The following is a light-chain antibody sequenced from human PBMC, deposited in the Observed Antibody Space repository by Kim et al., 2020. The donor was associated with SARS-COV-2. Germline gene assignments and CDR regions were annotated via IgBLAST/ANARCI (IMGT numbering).Light chain of an antibody. CDR2: GNS. V-gene: IGLV1-40*03. J-gene: IGLJ2*01. CDR1: SSNIGAGYD. CDR3: QSHDNSLSGGV. Sequence: QRVRISCTGGSSNIGAGYDVPWYQHIPGTAPKLLIYGNSNRPSGVPDRFSGSKSGASASLAITGLQAEDEADYYCQSHDNSLSGGVFGGGTQLTVL.